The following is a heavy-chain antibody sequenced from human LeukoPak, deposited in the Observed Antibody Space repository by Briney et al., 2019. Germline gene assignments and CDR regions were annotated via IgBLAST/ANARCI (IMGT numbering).Heavy chain of an antibody. V-gene: IGHV3-74*01. CDR1: GFTFSNYW. CDR3: ASLQGGPDNFDY. CDR2: INSDGSST. Sequence: GGSLRLSCAASGFTFSNYWMHWVRQVPGKGLVWVSRINSDGSSTSYADSVKGRFTISRDNAKNTLYLQMSSLRAEDTALYYCASLQGGPDNFDYWGQGTLVTVSS. J-gene: IGHJ4*02. D-gene: IGHD5-24*01.